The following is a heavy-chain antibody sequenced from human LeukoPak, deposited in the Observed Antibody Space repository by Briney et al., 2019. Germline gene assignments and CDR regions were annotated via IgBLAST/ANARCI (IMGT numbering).Heavy chain of an antibody. CDR1: GFTFSSYG. CDR2: IWYDGSNK. Sequence: GGSLRLSCAASGFTFSSYGMHWVRQAPGKGLEWVAVIWYDGSNKYYADSVKGRFTISRDNSKNTLYLQMNSLRAEDTAVYYCARHSWLVRSYFDYWGQGTLVTVSS. D-gene: IGHD6-19*01. V-gene: IGHV3-33*01. CDR3: ARHSWLVRSYFDY. J-gene: IGHJ4*02.